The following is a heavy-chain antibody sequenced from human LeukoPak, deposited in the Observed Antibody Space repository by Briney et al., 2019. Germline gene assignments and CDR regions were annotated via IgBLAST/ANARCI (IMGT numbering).Heavy chain of an antibody. CDR2: TYYRSTWYN. CDR3: ARRLTQYDCFDP. CDR1: GDSVSSNSVT. D-gene: IGHD2-2*01. V-gene: IGHV6-1*01. J-gene: IGHJ5*02. Sequence: SQTLSLTCALSGDSVSSNSVTWNWIRQSPSRGLEWLGRTYYRSTWYNDYAVSVRGRITVNPDTSKNQYSLHLNSVTPEDTAVYYCARRLTQYDCFDPWGQGILVTVSS.